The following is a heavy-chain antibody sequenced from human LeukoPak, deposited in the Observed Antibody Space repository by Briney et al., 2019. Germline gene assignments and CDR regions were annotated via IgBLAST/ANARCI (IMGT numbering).Heavy chain of an antibody. CDR3: AKDFTEGAA. V-gene: IGHV3-9*01. Sequence: SLXLXXAASGFXXDDYAMHWVRQAPGKGLEWVSGISWNSGSIGYADSVKGRFTISRDNAKNSLYLQMNSLRAEDTALYYCAKDFTEGAAWGQGTLVTVSS. CDR1: GFXXDDYA. CDR2: ISWNSGSI. D-gene: IGHD1-26*01. J-gene: IGHJ5*02.